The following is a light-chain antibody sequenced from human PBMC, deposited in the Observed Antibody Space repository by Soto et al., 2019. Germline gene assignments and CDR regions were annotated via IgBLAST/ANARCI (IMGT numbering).Light chain of an antibody. J-gene: IGLJ3*02. V-gene: IGLV1-51*01. CDR3: GTWDTSLRSGV. Sequence: QSVLTQPPSVSAAPGQTVTISCSGDTSNIGMNYVSWYQQLPGTAPKLLIYDNTKRPSGIPERFSGSRSGTSATLSITGLQTGDEADYYCGTWDTSLRSGVFGGGTKVTVL. CDR1: TSNIGMNY. CDR2: DNT.